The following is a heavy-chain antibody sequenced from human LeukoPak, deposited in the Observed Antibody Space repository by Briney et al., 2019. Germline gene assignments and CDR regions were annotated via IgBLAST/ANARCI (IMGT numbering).Heavy chain of an antibody. CDR3: ARDYGLDY. CDR2: INHSGST. V-gene: IGHV4-34*01. D-gene: IGHD4-17*01. CDR1: GGSFSGYY. Sequence: SGTLSLTCAVYGGSFSGYYWSWIRQPPGKGLEWIGEINHSGSTNYNPSLKSRVTISVDTSKNQFSLKLSSVTAADTAVYYCARDYGLDYWGQGTLVTVSS. J-gene: IGHJ4*02.